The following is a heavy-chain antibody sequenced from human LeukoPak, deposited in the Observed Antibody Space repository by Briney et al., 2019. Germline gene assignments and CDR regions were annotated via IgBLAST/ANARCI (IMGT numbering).Heavy chain of an antibody. J-gene: IGHJ3*02. CDR2: IYYSGST. D-gene: IGHD3-3*01. V-gene: IGHV4-59*01. Sequence: PSETLSLTCTVSSASISTYYWSWIRQPPGKGLEWIGYIYYSGSTNYNPSLKSRVTISVDTSKNQFSLKLSSVTAADTAVYYCAVPDGVVPSGGAFDIWGQGTMVTVSS. CDR1: SASISTYY. CDR3: AVPDGVVPSGGAFDI.